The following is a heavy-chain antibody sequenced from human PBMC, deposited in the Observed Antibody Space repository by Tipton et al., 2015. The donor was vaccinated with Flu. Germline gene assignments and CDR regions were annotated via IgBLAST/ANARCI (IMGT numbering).Heavy chain of an antibody. D-gene: IGHD2-15*01. V-gene: IGHV4-59*08. J-gene: IGHJ4*02. CDR1: GGSFNSYY. CDR2: VTDRGSA. Sequence: TLSLTCTVSGGSFNSYYWIWIRQPPGGGLEWIGSVTDRGSANYNPSLKSRVTMSVDTSKNQFSLNLTSVTAADTAVYYCARLGNIGGVAAAFDYWGRGTLATVSS. CDR3: ARLGNIGGVAAAFDY.